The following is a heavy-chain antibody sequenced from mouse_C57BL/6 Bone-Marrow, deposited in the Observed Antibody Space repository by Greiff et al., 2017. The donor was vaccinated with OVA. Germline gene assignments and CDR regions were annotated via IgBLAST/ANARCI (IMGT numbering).Heavy chain of an antibody. V-gene: IGHV1-50*01. J-gene: IGHJ4*01. CDR1: GYTFTSYW. Sequence: VQLKEPGAELVKPGASVKLSCKASGYTFTSYWMQWVKQRPGQGLEWIGEIDPSDSYTNYNQKFKGKATLTVDTSSSTAYMQLSSLTSEDSAVYYCARWYYGSSYDAMDYWGQGTSVTVSS. CDR3: ARWYYGSSYDAMDY. CDR2: IDPSDSYT. D-gene: IGHD1-1*01.